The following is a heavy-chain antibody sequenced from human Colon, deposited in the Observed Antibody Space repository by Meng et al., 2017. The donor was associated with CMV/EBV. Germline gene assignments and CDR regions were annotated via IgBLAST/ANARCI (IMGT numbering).Heavy chain of an antibody. CDR2: IYTGGSA. D-gene: IGHD1-1*01. Sequence: GESLKISCAVSGFSVSDKYMSWVRQAPGKGLEWLSIIYTGGSASYADSVKGRFTISRDDSSNTLFLQMNSLRAEDTAVYYCARDRTGSGMDVWGQGTTVTVSS. CDR1: GFSVSDKY. CDR3: ARDRTGSGMDV. V-gene: IGHV3-53*01. J-gene: IGHJ6*02.